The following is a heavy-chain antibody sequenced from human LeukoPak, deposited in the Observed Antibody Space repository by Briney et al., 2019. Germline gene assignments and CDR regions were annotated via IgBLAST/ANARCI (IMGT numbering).Heavy chain of an antibody. D-gene: IGHD2-15*01. J-gene: IGHJ4*02. CDR2: IRHDGSEK. CDR3: AKDMLGYCSGGSCYSDY. V-gene: IGHV3-7*03. Sequence: GGSLRLSCAASGFTFSSYWMSWVRQAPGKGLEWVANIRHDGSEKYYVDSVKGRFTISRDNAKNSLYLQMNSLRAEDTAVYYCAKDMLGYCSGGSCYSDYWGQGTLVTVSS. CDR1: GFTFSSYW.